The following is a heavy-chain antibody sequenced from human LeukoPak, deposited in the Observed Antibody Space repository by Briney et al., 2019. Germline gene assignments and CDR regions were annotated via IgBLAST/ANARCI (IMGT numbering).Heavy chain of an antibody. CDR3: ASFLMVRGVLFDY. V-gene: IGHV3-7*01. Sequence: GGSLRLSCAASGFTFSAYWRSWVRQAPGKGLGWGANIKQDGSEKYYVDSVKGRFTISRDNAKNSLYLQMNSLRAEDTAVYYCASFLMVRGVLFDYWGQGTLVTVSS. J-gene: IGHJ4*02. D-gene: IGHD3-10*01. CDR1: GFTFSAYW. CDR2: IKQDGSEK.